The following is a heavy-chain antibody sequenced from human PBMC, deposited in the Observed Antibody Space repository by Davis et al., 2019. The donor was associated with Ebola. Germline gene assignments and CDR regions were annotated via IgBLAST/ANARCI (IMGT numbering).Heavy chain of an antibody. D-gene: IGHD3-22*01. Sequence: GGSLRLSCTASGFTFSGYDMTWVRQAPGKGLEWVPLISGSGGGKYYADSVRGRFSISRDNSKNTMYLQMNSLRVDDTAVYYCAGDSSGYNYERLYYTYYMDVWGRGTTVSVSS. V-gene: IGHV3-23*01. CDR3: AGDSSGYNYERLYYTYYMDV. CDR2: ISGSGGGK. CDR1: GFTFSGYD. J-gene: IGHJ6*03.